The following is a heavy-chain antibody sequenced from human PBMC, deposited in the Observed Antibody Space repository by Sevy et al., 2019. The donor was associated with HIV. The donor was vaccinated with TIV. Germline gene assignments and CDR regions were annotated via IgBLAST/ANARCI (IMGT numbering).Heavy chain of an antibody. D-gene: IGHD4-17*01. CDR3: AREKTTLTTFDY. CDR2: IYYSGST. V-gene: IGHV4-39*02. CDR1: GGSINSNSDY. Sequence: SETLSLTCTVSGGSINSNSDYWGWIRQPPGKGLEWIGSIYYSGSTYYNPSLKSRVTISVDTSKNQFSLKLSSVTAADTAVYYCAREKTTLTTFDYWGQGTLVTVSS. J-gene: IGHJ4*02.